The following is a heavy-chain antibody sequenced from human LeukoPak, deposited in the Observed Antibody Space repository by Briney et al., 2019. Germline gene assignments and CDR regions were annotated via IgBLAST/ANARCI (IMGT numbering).Heavy chain of an antibody. J-gene: IGHJ5*02. CDR2: IDPSDSYT. V-gene: IGHV5-10-1*01. D-gene: IGHD2-15*01. CDR3: ARQVGYCGGGSCYAEAQVDP. Sequence: GESLKISCKGSGYSFTSYWISWVRQMPGKGLEWMGRIDPSDSYTNYSPSFQGHVTISADESISTAYLQWSSLKASDTAMYYCARQVGYCGGGSCYAEAQVDPWGQGTLVTVSS. CDR1: GYSFTSYW.